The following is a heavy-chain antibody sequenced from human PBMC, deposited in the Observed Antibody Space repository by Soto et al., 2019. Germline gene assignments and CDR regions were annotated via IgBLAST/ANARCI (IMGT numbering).Heavy chain of an antibody. Sequence: GGSLRLSCAASGFTFSSYGMHWVRQAPGKGLEWVAVIWNDGSSKFYADSVKGRFTISRDNSKNTLYLQMNSLRVEDTALYYCASFPFGEYPDDAFDIWGQGTMVT. CDR3: ASFPFGEYPDDAFDI. J-gene: IGHJ3*02. CDR1: GFTFSSYG. CDR2: IWNDGSSK. D-gene: IGHD3-3*01. V-gene: IGHV3-33*01.